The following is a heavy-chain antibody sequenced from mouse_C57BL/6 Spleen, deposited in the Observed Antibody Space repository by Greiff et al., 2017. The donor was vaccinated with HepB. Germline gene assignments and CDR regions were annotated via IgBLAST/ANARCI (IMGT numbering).Heavy chain of an antibody. Sequence: QVQLKQSGAELVRPGSSVKLSCKASGYTFTSYWMHWVKQRPIQGLEWIGNIDPSDSETHYNQKFKDKATLTVDKSSSTAYMQLSSLTSEDSAVYYCARQGYGRYFDVWGTGTTVTVSS. CDR1: GYTFTSYW. D-gene: IGHD1-1*01. V-gene: IGHV1-52*01. J-gene: IGHJ1*03. CDR2: IDPSDSET. CDR3: ARQGYGRYFDV.